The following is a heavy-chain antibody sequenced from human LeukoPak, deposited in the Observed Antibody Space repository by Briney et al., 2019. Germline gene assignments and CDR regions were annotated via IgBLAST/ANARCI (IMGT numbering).Heavy chain of an antibody. CDR2: IHSSGST. CDR3: AREDFYRGYSYGRLGY. CDR1: GDSISSYY. V-gene: IGHV4-4*07. Sequence: SETLSLTCTVSGDSISSYYWSWIRQPAGKGLEWIGRIHSSGSTNYNPSLKSRVTISVDTSKNQFSLKLSSVTAADTAVYYCAREDFYRGYSYGRLGYWGQGTLVTVSS. D-gene: IGHD5-18*01. J-gene: IGHJ4*02.